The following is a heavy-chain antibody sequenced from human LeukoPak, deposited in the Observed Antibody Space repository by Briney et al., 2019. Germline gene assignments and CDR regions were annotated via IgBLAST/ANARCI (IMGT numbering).Heavy chain of an antibody. J-gene: IGHJ4*02. Sequence: KTSETLSLTCTVSGGSISSSSYYWGWIRQPPGKGLEWIGSIYYSGSTYYNPSLKSRVTISVDTSKNQFSLKLSSVTAADTAVYYCATNEGYSYGETFDYWGQGTLVTVSS. V-gene: IGHV4-39*07. CDR1: GGSISSSSYY. CDR2: IYYSGST. D-gene: IGHD5-18*01. CDR3: ATNEGYSYGETFDY.